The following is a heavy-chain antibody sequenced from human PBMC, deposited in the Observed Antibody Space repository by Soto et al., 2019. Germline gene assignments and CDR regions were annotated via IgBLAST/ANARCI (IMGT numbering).Heavy chain of an antibody. CDR1: GGSFSGYY. V-gene: IGHV4-34*01. J-gene: IGHJ6*03. Sequence: SETLSLTCAVYGGSFSGYYWSWIRQPPGKGLEWIGEINHSGSTNYNPSLKSRVTISVDTSKNQFSLKLSSVTAADTAVYYCARHYYMDVWGKGTTVTVSS. CDR2: INHSGST. CDR3: ARHYYMDV.